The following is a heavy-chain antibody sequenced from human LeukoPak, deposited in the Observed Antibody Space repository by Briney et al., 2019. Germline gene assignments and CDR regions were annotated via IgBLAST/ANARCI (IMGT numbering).Heavy chain of an antibody. CDR1: GGSISSYY. V-gene: IGHV4-59*12. CDR2: IYYSGST. Sequence: PSETLSLTCTVSGGSISSYYWSWIRQPPGKGLEWIGYIYYSGSTNYNPSLKSRVTISVDTSKNQFSLKLSSVTAADTAVYYCARSGGPGIAVAGTGVYYFDYWGQGTLVTVSS. D-gene: IGHD6-19*01. CDR3: ARSGGPGIAVAGTGVYYFDY. J-gene: IGHJ4*02.